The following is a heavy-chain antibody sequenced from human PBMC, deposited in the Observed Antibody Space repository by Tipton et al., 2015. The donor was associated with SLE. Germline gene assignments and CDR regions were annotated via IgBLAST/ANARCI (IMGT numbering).Heavy chain of an antibody. CDR1: GGSFSGYY. Sequence: TLSLTCAVYGGSFSGYYWSWIRQPPGKGLEWIGEINHSGSTNYNPSLKSRVTISVDTSKNQFSLKLSSVTAADTAVYYCASGANSGFDYWGQGTLVTVSS. CDR3: ASGANSGFDY. D-gene: IGHD2/OR15-2a*01. CDR2: INHSGST. J-gene: IGHJ4*02. V-gene: IGHV4-34*01.